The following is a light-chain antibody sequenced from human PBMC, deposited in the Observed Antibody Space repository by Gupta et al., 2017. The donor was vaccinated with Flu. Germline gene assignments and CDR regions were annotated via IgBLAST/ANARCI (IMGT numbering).Light chain of an antibody. Sequence: QSALTQPRSVSGSPGLSVTISCTGSSGDVGAYTYVSWYQQHTGKAPRLILYDVNKRPSGVPDRFSASKSGITASLTISGLQAEDEADYHCSSYAGSNTWVFGGGTKLTVL. V-gene: IGLV2-11*01. CDR3: SSYAGSNTWV. J-gene: IGLJ3*02. CDR2: DVN. CDR1: SGDVGAYTY.